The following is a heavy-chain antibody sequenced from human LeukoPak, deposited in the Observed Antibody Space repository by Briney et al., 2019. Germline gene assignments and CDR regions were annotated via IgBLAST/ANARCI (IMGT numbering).Heavy chain of an antibody. Sequence: GGSLRLSCAASGFTFSSYGMHWVRQAPGKGLEWVAVIWYDGSNKYYADSVKGRFTISRDNSKNTLYLQMNSLRPEDTAVYYCARGGTMIVVPNPLHWFDPWGQGTLVTVSS. D-gene: IGHD3-22*01. V-gene: IGHV3-33*01. CDR3: ARGGTMIVVPNPLHWFDP. CDR1: GFTFSSYG. J-gene: IGHJ5*02. CDR2: IWYDGSNK.